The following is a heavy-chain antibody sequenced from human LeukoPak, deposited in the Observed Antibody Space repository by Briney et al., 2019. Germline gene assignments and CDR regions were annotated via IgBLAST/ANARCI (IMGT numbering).Heavy chain of an antibody. CDR2: TYYKAKWYN. Sequence: SQTLSLTCALPGDIISSNSASRNWIRQSPSRGLEWLGRTYYKAKWYNYYAVSVKGRITINPDTSKNQFSLQLNSVTPEDTAVYYCARGRYFDYWAQGTLVTVSS. CDR3: ARGRYFDY. J-gene: IGHJ4*02. CDR1: GDIISSNSAS. V-gene: IGHV6-1*01.